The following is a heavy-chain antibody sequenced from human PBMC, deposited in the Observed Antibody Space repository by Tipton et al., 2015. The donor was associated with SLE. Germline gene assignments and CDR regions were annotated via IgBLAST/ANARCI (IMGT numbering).Heavy chain of an antibody. V-gene: IGHV4-39*01. CDR3: ARPMERGNYFDY. J-gene: IGHJ4*02. Sequence: LRLSCNVSGGSISSSSYYWGWIRQPPGKGLEWIGSIYYSGSTYYNPSLKSRVTISVDTSKNQFSLKLSSVTAADTAVYYCARPMERGNYFDYWGQGTLVTVSS. D-gene: IGHD1-1*01. CDR2: IYYSGST. CDR1: GGSISSSSYY.